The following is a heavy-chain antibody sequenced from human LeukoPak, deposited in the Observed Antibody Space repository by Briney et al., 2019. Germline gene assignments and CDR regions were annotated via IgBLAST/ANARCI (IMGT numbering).Heavy chain of an antibody. CDR2: TNTYNGNT. V-gene: IGHV1-8*02. Sequence: ASVKVSCKTSGYPFNTFGVSWVRQAPGQGLEFLGWTNTYNGNTKYVQKFQGRVTMTRNTSISTAYMELSSLRSEDTAVYYCARGSKRWLQFGYWGQGTLVTVSS. D-gene: IGHD5-12*01. J-gene: IGHJ4*02. CDR1: GYPFNTFG. CDR3: ARGSKRWLQFGY.